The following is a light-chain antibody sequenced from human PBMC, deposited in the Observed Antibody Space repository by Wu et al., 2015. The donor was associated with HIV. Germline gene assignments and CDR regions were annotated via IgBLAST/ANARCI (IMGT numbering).Light chain of an antibody. CDR3: RQHANWPLT. CDR1: QSVHYA. V-gene: IGKV3-11*01. J-gene: IGKJ5*01. Sequence: ETVLTQSPATLSFSPGERATLSCRASQSVHYALAWYQQKPGQAPRLLIYDASNRATGIPDRFSGSGSGKDFTLTISSLEPEDFAVYYCRQHANWPLTFGQGTRLDFK. CDR2: DAS.